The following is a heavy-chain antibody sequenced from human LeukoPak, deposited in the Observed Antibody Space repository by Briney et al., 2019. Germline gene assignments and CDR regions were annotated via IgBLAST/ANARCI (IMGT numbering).Heavy chain of an antibody. Sequence: GGSLGLSCAASGFSFSRYWMTWGRQAPGKGLEWVANIKGDESDDHYVASVRGRFTISRDNAERSPYLQMNNLRAEDTGVYYCARVADYDFLSGYYSPFDHWGQGVLVIVSS. CDR1: GFSFSRYW. J-gene: IGHJ4*02. V-gene: IGHV3-7*01. CDR3: ARVADYDFLSGYYSPFDH. D-gene: IGHD3-3*01. CDR2: IKGDESDD.